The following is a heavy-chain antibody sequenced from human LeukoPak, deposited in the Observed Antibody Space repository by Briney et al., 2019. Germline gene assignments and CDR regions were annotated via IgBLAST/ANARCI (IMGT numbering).Heavy chain of an antibody. Sequence: PGGSLRLSCATSGFTFSGYEMNWVRQAPGKGLEWVSYISSSGSTKLYADSVKGRFAISRDNAKNSLYLQMNSLRAEDTAVYYCTTVGAGNYYVMEVWAQGLTVTVSS. CDR3: TTVGAGNYYVMEV. D-gene: IGHD4/OR15-4a*01. J-gene: IGHJ6*02. CDR1: GFTFSGYE. CDR2: ISSSGSTK. V-gene: IGHV3-48*03.